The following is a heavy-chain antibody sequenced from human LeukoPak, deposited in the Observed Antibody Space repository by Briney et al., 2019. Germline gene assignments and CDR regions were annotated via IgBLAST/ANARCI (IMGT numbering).Heavy chain of an antibody. CDR1: GGSISSHY. D-gene: IGHD4-17*01. J-gene: IGHJ5*02. CDR2: IYYSGST. Sequence: SETLSLTCTVSGGSISSHYWSWIRQPPGKGLEWIGYIYYSGSTNYNPSLKSRVTISVDTSKNQFSLKLSSVTAADTAVYYCARAVNWFDPWGQGTLVTVS. CDR3: ARAVNWFDP. V-gene: IGHV4-59*11.